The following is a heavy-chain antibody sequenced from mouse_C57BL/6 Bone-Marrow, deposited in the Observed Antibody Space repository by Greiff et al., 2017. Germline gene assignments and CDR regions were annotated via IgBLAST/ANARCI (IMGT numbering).Heavy chain of an antibody. CDR3: ERVSEYDEDY. D-gene: IGHD2-12*01. V-gene: IGHV1-81*01. CDR2: FYPRSGNT. Sequence: VQLMESGAELARPGASVKLSCKASGYTFTSYGISWVKQRTGKGLEWIGEFYPRSGNTYYNEKFKGKATLTADKSSSTAYMELRSLTSEDYAFYCCERVSEYDEDYWGKGTTLTVSS. J-gene: IGHJ2*01. CDR1: GYTFTSYG.